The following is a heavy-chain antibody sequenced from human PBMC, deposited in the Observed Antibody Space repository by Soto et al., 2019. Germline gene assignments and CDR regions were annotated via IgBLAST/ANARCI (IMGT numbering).Heavy chain of an antibody. J-gene: IGHJ6*02. Sequence: GASGKVSGKASGYTFTSYGISWGRQAPGQGLEWMGWISAYNGNTNYAQKLQGRVTMTTDTSTSTAYMGLRSLRSDDTAVYYCARDGIVVVVAATPPYYYGMDVWGQGTTVTVSS. D-gene: IGHD2-15*01. CDR2: ISAYNGNT. CDR1: GYTFTSYG. V-gene: IGHV1-18*04. CDR3: ARDGIVVVVAATPPYYYGMDV.